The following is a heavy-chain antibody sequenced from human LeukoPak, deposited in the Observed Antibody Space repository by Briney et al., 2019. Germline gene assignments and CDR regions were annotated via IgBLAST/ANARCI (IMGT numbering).Heavy chain of an antibody. V-gene: IGHV4-59*01. CDR1: GGSISSYY. D-gene: IGHD4-17*01. CDR2: IYYSGST. J-gene: IGHJ4*02. CDR3: ARDRTYGDYEFDY. Sequence: SETLSPTCTVSGGSISSYYWSWIRQPPGKGLEWIGYIYYSGSTNYNPSLKSRVTISVDTSKNQFSLKLSSVTAADTAVYYCARDRTYGDYEFDYWGQGTLVTVSS.